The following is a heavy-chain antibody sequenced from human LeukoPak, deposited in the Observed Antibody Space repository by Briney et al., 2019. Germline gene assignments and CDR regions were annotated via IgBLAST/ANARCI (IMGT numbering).Heavy chain of an antibody. V-gene: IGHV3-23*01. J-gene: IGHJ4*01. Sequence: GGSLRLSCAASGFTFSSNAMCWVRQAPGKGLEWVSLISGTGGTTYYADSVKGRLTISRDNYKNTLYLQMNSLRVEDTAVYYCAKDAHSGSYFDYWGQGILVTVSS. CDR2: ISGTGGTT. CDR1: GFTFSSNA. D-gene: IGHD1-26*01. CDR3: AKDAHSGSYFDY.